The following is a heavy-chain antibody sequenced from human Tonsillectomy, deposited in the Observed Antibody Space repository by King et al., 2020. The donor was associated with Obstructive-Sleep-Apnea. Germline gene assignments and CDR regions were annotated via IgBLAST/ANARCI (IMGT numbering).Heavy chain of an antibody. D-gene: IGHD6-19*01. CDR3: ARHRGTGLLDY. V-gene: IGHV4-59*08. CDR1: GGSLSNYY. J-gene: IGHJ4*02. CDR2: FYYGGGT. Sequence: QLQESGPGLVKPSETLSLTCTVSGGSLSNYYWTWIRQTPGKGLEWIGYFYYGGGTNYNPSLMSRVTISVDTSKNQFSLNVNSVTAADPAVYYCARHRGTGLLDYWGQGILVTVSS.